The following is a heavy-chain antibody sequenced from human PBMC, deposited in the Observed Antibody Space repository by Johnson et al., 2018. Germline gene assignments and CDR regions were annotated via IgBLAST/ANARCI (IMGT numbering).Heavy chain of an antibody. CDR3: AKVRHYYDSSGHLHIRGAFDI. CDR2: IGTAGDT. Sequence: VQLVESGGGLVQPGGSLRLSCAASGFTFSSYDMHWVRQATGKGLEWVSAIGTAGDTYYPGSVQGRFTIPRDNSKNTLYLQMNSLSAEDTAVYYCAKVRHYYDSSGHLHIRGAFDIWGQGTMVTVSS. J-gene: IGHJ3*02. D-gene: IGHD3-22*01. CDR1: GFTFSSYD. V-gene: IGHV3-13*01.